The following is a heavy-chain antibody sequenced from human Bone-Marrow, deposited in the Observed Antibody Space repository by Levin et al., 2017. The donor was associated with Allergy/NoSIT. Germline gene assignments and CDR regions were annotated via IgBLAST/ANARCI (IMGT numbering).Heavy chain of an antibody. V-gene: IGHV3-9*01. CDR1: GFTFDDYA. CDR2: ISWNSNRI. J-gene: IGHJ5*02. D-gene: IGHD1-1*01. CDR3: AKDRASNWYDTWFDP. Sequence: RAGGSLRLSCVASGFTFDDYAIHWVRQAPGKGLEWVAGISWNSNRIGYADSVKGRFTISRDNAKNSLFLQMNSLRAEDTAFYYCAKDRASNWYDTWFDPWGQGTLVTVSS.